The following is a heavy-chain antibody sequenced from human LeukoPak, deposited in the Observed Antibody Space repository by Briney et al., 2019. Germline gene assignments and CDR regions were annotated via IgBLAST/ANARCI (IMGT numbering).Heavy chain of an antibody. Sequence: NPSETLSLTCTVSGDSISSYFWSWMRQPPGKGLEWIAYINYSGSTNSNPSLKSRVTITVDTSNDEFSLRLGSVTAADTAVYYCARRALENWYFDVWGRGSLVSASS. V-gene: IGHV4-59*08. D-gene: IGHD5-24*01. CDR2: INYSGST. J-gene: IGHJ2*01. CDR3: ARRALENWYFDV. CDR1: GDSISSYF.